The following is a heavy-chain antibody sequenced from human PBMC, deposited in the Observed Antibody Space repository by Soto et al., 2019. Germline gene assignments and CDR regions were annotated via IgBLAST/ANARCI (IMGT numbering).Heavy chain of an antibody. D-gene: IGHD1-26*01. CDR3: ARDSASAYWFDP. V-gene: IGHV1-18*01. J-gene: IGHJ5*02. CDR1: GYTFTSYG. Sequence: QVQLVQSGAEVKKPGASVKVSCKASGYTFTSYGISWVRQAPGQGLEWMGWISAYNGNTNYAQKLQGRVTMTTDTPTSTAYMELRSLRTADTAVYYCARDSASAYWFDPWGQGTQVTVSA. CDR2: ISAYNGNT.